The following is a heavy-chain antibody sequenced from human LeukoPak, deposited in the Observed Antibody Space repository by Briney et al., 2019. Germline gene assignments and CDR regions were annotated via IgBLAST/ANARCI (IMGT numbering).Heavy chain of an antibody. CDR1: GGSINNYY. Sequence: SETLSLTCTVAGGSINNYYWRWIRQPAGKGIEWIGRIYTRGRTNYNPYLKSRVTMSVDTSKNQFSLKLSSVTAADTAVYYCARGRYCSADICSGGDAFDIWGQGTMVSVSS. CDR2: IYTRGRT. V-gene: IGHV4-4*07. D-gene: IGHD2-15*01. J-gene: IGHJ3*02. CDR3: ARGRYCSADICSGGDAFDI.